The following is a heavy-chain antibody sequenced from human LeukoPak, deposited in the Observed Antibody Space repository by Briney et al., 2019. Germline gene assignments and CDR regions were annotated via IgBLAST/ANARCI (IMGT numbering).Heavy chain of an antibody. D-gene: IGHD6-13*01. CDR2: IYYSGST. CDR3: ATERYTSSWFDY. J-gene: IGHJ4*02. CDR1: GFTFSSYG. V-gene: IGHV4-39*07. Sequence: LRLSCAASGFTFSSYGMHWVRQAPGKGLEWIGSIYYSGSTYYNPSLKSRVTISVDTSKNQFSLKLSSVTAADTAVYYCATERYTSSWFDYWGQGTLVTVSS.